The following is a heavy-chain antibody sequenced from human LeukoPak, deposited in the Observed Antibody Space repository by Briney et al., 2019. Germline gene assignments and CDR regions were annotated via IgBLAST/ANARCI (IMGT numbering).Heavy chain of an antibody. Sequence: GGSLRLSCAPSGLLLANHGMIWVRHFPGKGVEWVSGISWNGGSTGYVDSVKGRFNISRDNAKNVLFLQMNNLRAEDTAFYYCARGEWDLRDWGQGTLVIVSS. J-gene: IGHJ4*02. CDR3: ARGEWDLRD. CDR2: ISWNGGST. V-gene: IGHV3-20*04. D-gene: IGHD1-26*01. CDR1: GLLLANHG.